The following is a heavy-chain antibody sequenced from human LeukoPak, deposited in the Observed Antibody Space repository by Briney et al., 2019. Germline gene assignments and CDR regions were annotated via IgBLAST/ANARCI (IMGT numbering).Heavy chain of an antibody. CDR3: ARGHYGLTP. J-gene: IGHJ5*02. CDR1: GFTFSDWY. D-gene: IGHD3-16*01. CDR2: ISKSGDAI. Sequence: GGSLRLSCAASGFTFSDWYMSWIRQAPGKGLEWVSCISKSGDAIYYADSVEGRFTISRDNAQRSVFLHMNSLRVEDTAMYYCARGHYGLTPWGQGTLVTVSS. V-gene: IGHV3-11*01.